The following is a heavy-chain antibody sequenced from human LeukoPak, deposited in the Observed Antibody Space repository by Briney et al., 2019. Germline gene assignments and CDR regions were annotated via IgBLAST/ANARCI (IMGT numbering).Heavy chain of an antibody. V-gene: IGHV3-21*05. D-gene: IGHD3/OR15-3a*01. CDR3: ANLARGYGSDFAA. CDR2: ISSSSSNI. CDR1: GFTFSSYS. J-gene: IGHJ5*02. Sequence: PGGSLRLSCAASGFTFSSYSMNWVRQAPGKGLEWVSYISSSSSNIYYADSVKGRFTISRDNAKNSLYLQMNSLRAEDTAVYYCANLARGYGSDFAAWGQGTLVTVSS.